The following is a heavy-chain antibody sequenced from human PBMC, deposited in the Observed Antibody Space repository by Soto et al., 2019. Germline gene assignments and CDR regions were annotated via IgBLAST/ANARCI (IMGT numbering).Heavy chain of an antibody. CDR1: GFTFSDSW. D-gene: IGHD4-4*01. CDR2: IKPDESEK. V-gene: IGHV3-7*01. CDR3: VIVGSNYAS. Sequence: EVQLVESGGGLVQPGGSLRLSCTASGFTFSDSWMTWVRQAPGKGLEWVARIKPDESEKKYADSVKGRCSISRDNAKNSMYLQMDSLRGEDTAVYYCVIVGSNYASWGQGTLVTVSS. J-gene: IGHJ5*02.